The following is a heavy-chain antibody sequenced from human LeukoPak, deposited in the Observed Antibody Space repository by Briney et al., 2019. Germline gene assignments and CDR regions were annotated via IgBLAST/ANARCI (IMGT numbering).Heavy chain of an antibody. D-gene: IGHD3-3*01. CDR3: AMGATSWSGYSFPKIFQH. J-gene: IGHJ1*01. CDR2: ISGSGSSI. Sequence: GGSLRLSCAASGFTFSNYAVNWIRQAPGKGLKWVSVISGSGSSIYYTDSVKGRFTISRDNSKNMLYLRMNSLRAEDTAVYYCAMGATSWSGYSFPKIFQHWGRGTLVTVSS. V-gene: IGHV3-23*01. CDR1: GFTFSNYA.